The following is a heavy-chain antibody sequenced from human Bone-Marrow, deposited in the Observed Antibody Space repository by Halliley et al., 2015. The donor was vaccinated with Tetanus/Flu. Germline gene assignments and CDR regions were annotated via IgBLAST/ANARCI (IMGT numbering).Heavy chain of an antibody. V-gene: IGHV4-39*01. Sequence: LRLSCTTSGGPISSSSYYWGWVRQPPGKGLEWIGSIYYNGNPFYKPSLKSRVTISVDTSKNQFSLKLRYVTAADSGVYYCARRLGYCSSTSCNFDYWGQGTLVTVSS. CDR3: ARRLGYCSSTSCNFDY. CDR1: GGPISSSSYY. J-gene: IGHJ4*02. D-gene: IGHD2-2*01. CDR2: IYYNGNP.